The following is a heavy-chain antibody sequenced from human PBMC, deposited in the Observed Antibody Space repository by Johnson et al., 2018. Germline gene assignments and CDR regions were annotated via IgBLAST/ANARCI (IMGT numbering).Heavy chain of an antibody. Sequence: SGYTFTGYYMHWVRQAPGQGLEWMGWINPNSGGTHYAQKFQGWLTMTSDTSISTAYMELSRLRSEDTGVYYCAKRAAHTGGTLDVWGQGTTVTVSS. CDR1: GYTFTGYY. J-gene: IGHJ6*02. V-gene: IGHV1-2*04. D-gene: IGHD2-8*02. CDR2: INPNSGGT. CDR3: AKRAAHTGGTLDV.